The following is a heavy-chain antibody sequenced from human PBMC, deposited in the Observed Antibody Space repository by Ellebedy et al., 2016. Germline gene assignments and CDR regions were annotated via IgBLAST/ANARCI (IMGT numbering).Heavy chain of an antibody. CDR3: ARDYQWSVDF. Sequence: GGSLRLSCSASGFTFSAYHMQWLRQAPGKGLEWISYINSRGSPMYYADSVKGRFFISRDNGKNSLYLQMNSLRDEDTAVYYCARDYQWSVDFWGQGTLVTVSS. CDR1: GFTFSAYH. J-gene: IGHJ4*02. D-gene: IGHD6-19*01. V-gene: IGHV3-48*02. CDR2: INSRGSPM.